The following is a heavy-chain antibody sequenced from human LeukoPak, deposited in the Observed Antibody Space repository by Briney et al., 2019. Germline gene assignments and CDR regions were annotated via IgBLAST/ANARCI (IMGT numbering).Heavy chain of an antibody. Sequence: SETLSLTCAVSGGSISSGGYSWSWIRQPPGKGLEWIGYIYHSGSTYYNPSLKSRVTISVDTSKNQFSLKLSSVTAADTAVYYCARAVRYYDFWSGPVVGFDPWGQGTLVTVSS. CDR1: GGSISSGGYS. J-gene: IGHJ5*02. D-gene: IGHD3-3*01. V-gene: IGHV4-30-2*01. CDR3: ARAVRYYDFWSGPVVGFDP. CDR2: IYHSGST.